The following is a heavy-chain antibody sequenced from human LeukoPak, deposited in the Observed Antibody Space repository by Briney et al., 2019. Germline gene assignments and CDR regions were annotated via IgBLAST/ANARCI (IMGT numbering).Heavy chain of an antibody. CDR3: ARGNVLRYFDWLSKPYYFDY. J-gene: IGHJ4*02. CDR2: MNPNSGNT. CDR1: GYTFTSYD. D-gene: IGHD3-9*01. V-gene: IGHV1-8*01. Sequence: VASVKVSCKASGYTFTSYDINWVRQATGQGLEWMGWMNPNSGNTGYAQKFQGRVTMTRNTSISTAYMELSSLRSEDTAVYYCARGNVLRYFDWLSKPYYFDYWGQGTLVTVSS.